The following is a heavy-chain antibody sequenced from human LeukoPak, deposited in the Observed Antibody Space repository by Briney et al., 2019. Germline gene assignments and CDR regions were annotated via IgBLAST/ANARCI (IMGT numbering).Heavy chain of an antibody. D-gene: IGHD3-10*01. CDR3: AKGQTYYYGSGSQPLDY. CDR1: GFTFSNSA. J-gene: IGHJ4*02. CDR2: ISGSGGST. V-gene: IGHV3-23*01. Sequence: GGSLRLSCAASGFTFSNSAMSWVRQAPGKGLEWVSAISGSGGSTYYADSVKGRFTISRDNSKNTLYLQMNSLRAEDTAVYYCAKGQTYYYGSGSQPLDYWGQGTLVTVSS.